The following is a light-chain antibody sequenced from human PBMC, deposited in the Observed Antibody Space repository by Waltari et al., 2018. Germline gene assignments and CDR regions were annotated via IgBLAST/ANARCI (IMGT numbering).Light chain of an antibody. V-gene: IGKV1-5*01. J-gene: IGKJ2*01. CDR1: QNINTY. Sequence: DIQMTQSPSTLSASVGDRVTITCRASQNINTYLAWYQYKPGKAPKLLIYGSSTLESGVPLRFSGSGSGTEFTLTISSLQPDDFATYYCQRYNSYSNTFGQGTKLEIK. CDR2: GSS. CDR3: QRYNSYSNT.